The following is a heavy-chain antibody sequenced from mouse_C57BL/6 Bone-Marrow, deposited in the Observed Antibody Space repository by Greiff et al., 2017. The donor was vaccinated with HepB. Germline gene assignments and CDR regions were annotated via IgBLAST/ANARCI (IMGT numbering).Heavy chain of an antibody. Sequence: QVQLQQPGAELVKPGDSVKLSCKASGYTFTSYWMHWVKQRPGQGLEWIGMIHPNSGSTNYNEKFKSKATLTVDKSSSTAYMQLSSLTSEDSAVYYCARSYYSNYDFDYWGQGTTLTVSS. CDR1: GYTFTSYW. J-gene: IGHJ2*01. CDR3: ARSYYSNYDFDY. V-gene: IGHV1-64*01. D-gene: IGHD2-5*01. CDR2: IHPNSGST.